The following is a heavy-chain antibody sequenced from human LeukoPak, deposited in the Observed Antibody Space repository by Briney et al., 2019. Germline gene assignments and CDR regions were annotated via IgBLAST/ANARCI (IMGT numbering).Heavy chain of an antibody. CDR3: ARKLGDGYTSYYFDY. Sequence: ASVKVSCKASGYTFIDYYMHWVRQAPGQGLEWMGIINPRGGSTTYAQNFQGRVTMTRDTSTSTVYMKLSSLRSEDTAVYYCARKLGDGYTSYYFDYWGQGTLVTVSS. D-gene: IGHD5-24*01. J-gene: IGHJ4*02. CDR1: GYTFIDYY. CDR2: INPRGGST. V-gene: IGHV1-46*01.